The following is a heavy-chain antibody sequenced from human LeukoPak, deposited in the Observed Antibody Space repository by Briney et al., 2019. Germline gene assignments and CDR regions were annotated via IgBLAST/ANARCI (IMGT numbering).Heavy chain of an antibody. V-gene: IGHV1-46*01. Sequence: APVKVSCKASGYTFTTYYMHWVRQAPGQGLEWMGIINPSGGSTTYAQNFQGRVTMTRDTSTSTVYMDLSSLRSEDTAVYYCAREGIVGATRARYYYYGMDVWGQGTTVTVSS. CDR2: INPSGGST. D-gene: IGHD1-26*01. CDR3: AREGIVGATRARYYYYGMDV. CDR1: GYTFTTYY. J-gene: IGHJ6*02.